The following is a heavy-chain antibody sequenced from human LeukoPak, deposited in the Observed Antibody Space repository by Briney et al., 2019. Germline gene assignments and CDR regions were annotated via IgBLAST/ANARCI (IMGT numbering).Heavy chain of an antibody. V-gene: IGHV4-38-2*01. D-gene: IGHD4-23*01. Sequence: LRLSCAASGFILSDHYIDWVRQAPGKGLEWIGSIYYSGNTYYNPSLKSQVTISIDTSKNQFSLKLSSVTAADTAVYYCANSANYGGNSGYFDYWGQGTLVTVSS. CDR1: GFILSDHY. CDR3: ANSANYGGNSGYFDY. J-gene: IGHJ4*02. CDR2: IYYSGNT.